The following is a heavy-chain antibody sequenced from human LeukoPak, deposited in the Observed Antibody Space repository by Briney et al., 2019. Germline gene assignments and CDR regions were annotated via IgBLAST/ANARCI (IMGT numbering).Heavy chain of an antibody. D-gene: IGHD5-18*01. CDR3: ARGKRSYGRKTDAFDI. CDR2: INHSGST. V-gene: IGHV4-34*01. J-gene: IGHJ3*02. Sequence: PSETLSLTCAVYGGSFSGYYWSWIRQPPGKGLEWIGEINHSGSTNYNPSLKSRVTISVDTSKNQFSLKLSSVTAADTAVYYCARGKRSYGRKTDAFDIWGQGTMVTVSS. CDR1: GGSFSGYY.